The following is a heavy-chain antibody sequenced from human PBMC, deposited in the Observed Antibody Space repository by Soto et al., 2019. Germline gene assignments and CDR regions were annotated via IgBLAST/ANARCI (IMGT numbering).Heavy chain of an antibody. CDR3: ARDLGGGSSLNWFDP. CDR1: GGSISSYY. J-gene: IGHJ5*02. CDR2: IYYSGST. D-gene: IGHD2-15*01. V-gene: IGHV4-59*01. Sequence: SETLSLTCTVSGGSISSYYWSWIRQPPGKGLEWIGYIYYSGSTNYNPSLKSRVTISVDTSKNQFSLKLSSVTAADTAVYYCARDLGGGSSLNWFDPWGQGTLVTAPQ.